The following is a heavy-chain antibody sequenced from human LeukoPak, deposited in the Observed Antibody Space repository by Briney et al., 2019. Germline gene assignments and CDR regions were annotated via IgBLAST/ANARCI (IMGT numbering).Heavy chain of an antibody. Sequence: GGSLRLSCAASGFTFSSYWMNWVRQAPGKGLEWVAVISYDGSNKYYADSVKGRFTISRDNSKNTLYLQMNSLRAEDTAVYYCARDQGSSWPFDYWGQGTLVTVSS. J-gene: IGHJ4*02. CDR1: GFTFSSYW. CDR3: ARDQGSSWPFDY. CDR2: ISYDGSNK. D-gene: IGHD6-13*01. V-gene: IGHV3-30-3*01.